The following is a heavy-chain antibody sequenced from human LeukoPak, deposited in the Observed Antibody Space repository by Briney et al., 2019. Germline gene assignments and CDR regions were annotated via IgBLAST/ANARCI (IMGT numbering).Heavy chain of an antibody. V-gene: IGHV3-66*01. D-gene: IGHD1-7*01. CDR1: GFTVSSNY. CDR2: IYSGGST. J-gene: IGHJ3*02. CDR3: ASETEIGNYDAFDI. Sequence: PGGSLRLSCAASGFTVSSNYMTWVRQAPGKGLEWVSVIYSGGSTYYADSVKGRFTLSRDNAKNSLYLQMNSLRAEDTAVYYCASETEIGNYDAFDIWGQGTMVTVSS.